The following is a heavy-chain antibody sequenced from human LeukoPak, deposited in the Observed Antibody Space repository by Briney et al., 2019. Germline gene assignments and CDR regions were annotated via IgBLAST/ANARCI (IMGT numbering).Heavy chain of an antibody. CDR2: ISHSGST. CDR1: GGSFSGYY. J-gene: IGHJ3*02. Sequence: SETLSLTCAVYGGSFSGYYWSWIRQPPGKGLEWIGEISHSGSTNYNPSLKSRVTISVDTSKNQFSLKLSSVTAADTAVYYCASDDALETWGQGTRVTVSS. CDR3: ASDDALET. V-gene: IGHV4-34*01.